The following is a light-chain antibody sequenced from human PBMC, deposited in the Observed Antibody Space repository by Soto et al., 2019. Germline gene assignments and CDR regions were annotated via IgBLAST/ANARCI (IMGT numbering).Light chain of an antibody. CDR1: SGHSSYA. CDR2: LNSDGSH. Sequence: QLVLTQSPSASASLGASVKLTCTLSSGHSSYAIAWHQQQPEKGPRYLMKLNSDGSHSKGDGIPDRFSGSSSGAERYLTISSRQSEDEADYYCQTWGTGIQVFGGGNKLTVL. CDR3: QTWGTGIQV. J-gene: IGLJ3*02. V-gene: IGLV4-69*01.